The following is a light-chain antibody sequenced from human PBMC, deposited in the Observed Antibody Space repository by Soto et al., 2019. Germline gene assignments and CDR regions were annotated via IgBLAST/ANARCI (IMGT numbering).Light chain of an antibody. J-gene: IGKJ1*01. Sequence: EIVLTQSPATLSLSPGERATLSCRASQSVSSYLAWYQQKPGQAPRLLIYDASNRATGIPARFSGSGSGTDFTLTISSLEPEDFAVYYCQQYSVYWTFGQGTKVEIK. V-gene: IGKV3-11*01. CDR1: QSVSSY. CDR3: QQYSVYWT. CDR2: DAS.